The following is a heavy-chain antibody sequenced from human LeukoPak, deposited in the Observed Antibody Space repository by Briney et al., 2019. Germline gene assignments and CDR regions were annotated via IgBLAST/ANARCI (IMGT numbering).Heavy chain of an antibody. V-gene: IGHV1-2*02. Sequence: GASVKVSCKASGYTFTGYYMHWVRQAPGQGLEWMGWINLNSGGTNYAQKFQGRVTMTRDTSISKTYMELSRLRSDDTAVYYCARDANFAEGYWGQGTLVTVSS. J-gene: IGHJ4*02. CDR2: INLNSGGT. CDR1: GYTFTGYY. D-gene: IGHD1-1*01. CDR3: ARDANFAEGY.